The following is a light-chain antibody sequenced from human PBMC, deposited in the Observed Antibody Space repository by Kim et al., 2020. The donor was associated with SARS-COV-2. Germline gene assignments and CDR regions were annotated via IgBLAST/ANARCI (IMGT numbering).Light chain of an antibody. CDR3: GTWDSSLSAWV. CDR2: DNN. CDR1: RSNIGNNY. Sequence: GQKVTISCSGSRSNIGNNYVSWYQQLPGTAPKLLIYDNNKRPSGIPDRFSGSKSGTSATLGITGLQTGDEADYYCGTWDSSLSAWVFGGGTKLTVL. V-gene: IGLV1-51*01. J-gene: IGLJ3*02.